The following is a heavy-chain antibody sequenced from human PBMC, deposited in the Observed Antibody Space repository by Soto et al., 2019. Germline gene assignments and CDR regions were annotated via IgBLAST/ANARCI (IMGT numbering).Heavy chain of an antibody. CDR3: AKDQAASYEWELIYDAFDI. CDR2: ISYDGSNK. CDR1: GFTFSSYG. D-gene: IGHD1-26*01. Sequence: GGSLRLSCAASGFTFSSYGMHWVRQAPGKGLEWVAVISYDGSNKYYADSVKGRFTISRDNSKNTLYLQMNSLRAEDTAVYYCAKDQAASYEWELIYDAFDIWGQGTMVTVSS. V-gene: IGHV3-30*18. J-gene: IGHJ3*02.